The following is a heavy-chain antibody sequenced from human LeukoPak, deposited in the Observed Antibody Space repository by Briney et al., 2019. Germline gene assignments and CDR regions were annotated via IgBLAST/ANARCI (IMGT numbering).Heavy chain of an antibody. J-gene: IGHJ4*02. Sequence: WASVKVSCKASGYTFTSYDINWVRQATGQGLEWMGWMNPNSGNTGYAQKFQGRVTMTRNTSISTAYMELSSLRSEDTAVYYCARDSSGYYNFDYWDQGTLVTVSS. D-gene: IGHD3-22*01. V-gene: IGHV1-8*01. CDR3: ARDSSGYYNFDY. CDR1: GYTFTSYD. CDR2: MNPNSGNT.